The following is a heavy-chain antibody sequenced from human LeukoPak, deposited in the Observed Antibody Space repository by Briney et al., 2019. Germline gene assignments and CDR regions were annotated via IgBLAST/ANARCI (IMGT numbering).Heavy chain of an antibody. J-gene: IGHJ4*02. CDR2: IGTSSRST. CDR1: GFTFSGFS. CDR3: ARSAVRGVPCDY. Sequence: HPGGSLRRSCTASGFTFSGFSMHWVRQAPGKGLEGRSYIGTSSRSTYYADPVKGRFTISRDNAKNTLFLDMHSLRPGDSAVYYCARSAVRGVPCDYWGQGTLLTVSS. V-gene: IGHV3-48*01. D-gene: IGHD3-10*01.